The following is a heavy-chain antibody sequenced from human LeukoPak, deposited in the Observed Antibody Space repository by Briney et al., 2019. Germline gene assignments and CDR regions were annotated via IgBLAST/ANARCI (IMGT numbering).Heavy chain of an antibody. V-gene: IGHV3-20*04. Sequence: PGGSLRLSCAASGFTFDDYGMSWVRQAPGKGLEWVSGINWNGGRTGYADSVKGRFTISRDNAKKSLYVLMNSLRAEDTALYYCAREYYGSGSYYNVGYWGQGTLVTVSS. CDR1: GFTFDDYG. J-gene: IGHJ4*02. CDR2: INWNGGRT. D-gene: IGHD3-10*01. CDR3: AREYYGSGSYYNVGY.